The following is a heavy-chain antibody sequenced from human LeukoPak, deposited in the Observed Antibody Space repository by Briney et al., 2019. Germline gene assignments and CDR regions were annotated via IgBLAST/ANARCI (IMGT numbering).Heavy chain of an antibody. D-gene: IGHD3-10*01. CDR3: ARSNYGAGNDYFDS. Sequence: ASVKVSCKASGHTFTNYYMHWVRQAPGQGLEWMGIINPSGSSTNYAQKFQGRVTMTRDTSTSTVFMELSSLRSEDTAVYYCARSNYGAGNDYFDSWGQGALVTVSS. CDR2: INPSGSST. CDR1: GHTFTNYY. V-gene: IGHV1-46*01. J-gene: IGHJ4*02.